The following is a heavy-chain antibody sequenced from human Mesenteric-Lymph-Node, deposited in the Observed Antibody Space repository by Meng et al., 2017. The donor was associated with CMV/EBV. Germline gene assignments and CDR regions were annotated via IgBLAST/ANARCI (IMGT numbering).Heavy chain of an antibody. V-gene: IGHV1-69*01. Sequence: SSTPPGATFISYAISWVRQAPGQGLEWMGGIIPIFGPAKYAQKFQGRLTITADESTSTAYMELSSLRSEDTAVYYCARGGREAINYWGQGTLVTVSS. CDR1: GATFISYA. CDR2: IIPIFGPA. CDR3: ARGGREAINY. J-gene: IGHJ4*02. D-gene: IGHD1-26*01.